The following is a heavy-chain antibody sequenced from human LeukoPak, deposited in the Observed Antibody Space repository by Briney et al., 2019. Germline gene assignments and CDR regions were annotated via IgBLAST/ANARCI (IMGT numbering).Heavy chain of an antibody. CDR2: IHHSGIT. CDR3: AREYYDSSGYRADY. J-gene: IGHJ4*02. V-gene: IGHV4-38-2*02. CDR1: VYSISSGYY. D-gene: IGHD3-22*01. Sequence: PSQTLSLTCTVSVYSISSGYYWGWIRQPPGKGLEWIGSIHHSGITYYNPSLKSRVTISVDTSKNQFSLKLSSVTAADTAVYYCAREYYDSSGYRADYWGQGTLVTVSS.